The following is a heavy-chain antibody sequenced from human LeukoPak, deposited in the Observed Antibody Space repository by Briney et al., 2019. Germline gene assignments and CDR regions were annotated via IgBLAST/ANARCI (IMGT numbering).Heavy chain of an antibody. V-gene: IGHV3-23*01. CDR3: ARDRSMATRLWTPTDY. J-gene: IGHJ4*02. D-gene: IGHD6-6*01. CDR1: GFTFSNYA. CDR2: ISGSGGST. Sequence: PGGSLRLSCAASGFTFSNYAMSWVRQAPGKGLEWVSAISGSGGSTYYADSVKGRFTISRDNSENTLYLQMNSLRAEDTAVYYCARDRSMATRLWTPTDYWGQGTLVTVSS.